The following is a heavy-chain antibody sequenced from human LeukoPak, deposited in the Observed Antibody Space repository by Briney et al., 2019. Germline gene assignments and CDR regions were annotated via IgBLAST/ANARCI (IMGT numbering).Heavy chain of an antibody. V-gene: IGHV4-34*01. CDR2: INHSGST. CDR3: ARRGYYDSSGYYGGLRFDY. D-gene: IGHD3-22*01. CDR1: GGSFSGYY. J-gene: IGHJ4*02. Sequence: SETLSLTCAVYGGSFSGYYWSWIRQPPGKGLEWIGEINHSGSTNYNPSLKSRVTISVDTSKNQFSLKLSSVTATDTAVYYCARRGYYDSSGYYGGLRFDYWGQGTLVTVSS.